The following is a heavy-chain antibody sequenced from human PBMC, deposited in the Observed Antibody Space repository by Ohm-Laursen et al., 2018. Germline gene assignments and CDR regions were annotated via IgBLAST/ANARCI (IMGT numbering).Heavy chain of an antibody. CDR1: GFTFSSYW. J-gene: IGHJ6*02. Sequence: SLRLSCSASGFTFSSYWMHWVRQAPGKGLVWVSRINSDGSSTSYADSVKGRFTISRDNAKNTLYLQMNSLRAEDTAVYYCASDILTGYPHYYYYGMDVWGQGTTVTVSS. CDR2: INSDGSST. CDR3: ASDILTGYPHYYYYGMDV. D-gene: IGHD3-9*01. V-gene: IGHV3-74*01.